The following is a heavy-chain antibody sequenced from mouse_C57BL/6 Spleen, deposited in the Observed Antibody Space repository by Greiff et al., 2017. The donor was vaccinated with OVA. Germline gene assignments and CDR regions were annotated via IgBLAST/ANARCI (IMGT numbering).Heavy chain of an antibody. Sequence: EVKLEESGPGLVKPSQSLSLTCSVTGYSITSCYYWNWLRHLPGNKLEWMGYISYAGSTNYNPSLKNRIFITRDTSKNQFFLKLNSVTTEDTATYYCARGDYGGCFDYWGQGTTLTVSS. CDR2: ISYAGST. J-gene: IGHJ2*01. CDR3: ARGDYGGCFDY. CDR1: GYSITSCYY. D-gene: IGHD1-1*01. V-gene: IGHV3-6*01.